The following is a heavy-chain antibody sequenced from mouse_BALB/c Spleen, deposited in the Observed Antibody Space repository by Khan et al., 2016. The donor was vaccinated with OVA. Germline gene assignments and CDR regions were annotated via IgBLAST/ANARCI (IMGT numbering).Heavy chain of an antibody. CDR3: ARTARIKY. V-gene: IGHV3-2*02. Sequence: EVQLVEPGPGLVKPSQSLSLTCTVTGYSTTSGYGWNCIRQFPGNKLEWMDYISYSGSANYNASLKSRISITRGASKNQFFLQLNSVTTDDTATYYCARTARIKYWGQGTTLTVSS. D-gene: IGHD1-2*01. J-gene: IGHJ2*01. CDR2: ISYSGSA. CDR1: GYSTTSGYG.